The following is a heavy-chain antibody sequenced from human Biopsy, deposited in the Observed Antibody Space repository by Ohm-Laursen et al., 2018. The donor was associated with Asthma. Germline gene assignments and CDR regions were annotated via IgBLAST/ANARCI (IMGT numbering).Heavy chain of an antibody. CDR1: GGSFSGYY. J-gene: IGHJ5*02. CDR3: ARAGQCSSTSCYNPGWLDP. CDR2: INHSGST. V-gene: IGHV4-34*01. Sequence: TLSLTCAVYGGSFSGYYWSWIRQPPGKGLEWIGEINHSGSTNYNSSLKSRVTISVDTSKNQFSLKLSSVTAADTAVYYCARAGQCSSTSCYNPGWLDPWGQGTLVTVSS. D-gene: IGHD2-2*01.